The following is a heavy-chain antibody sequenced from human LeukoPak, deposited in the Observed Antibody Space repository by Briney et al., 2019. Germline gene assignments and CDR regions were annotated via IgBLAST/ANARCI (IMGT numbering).Heavy chain of an antibody. D-gene: IGHD2-21*02. J-gene: IGHJ4*02. CDR2: INHSGST. CDR1: GGSFSGYY. Sequence: SETLSLTCAVYGGSFSGYYWSWIRQPPGKGLEWIGEINHSGSTNYNPSLKSRVTISVDTSKNQFSLKLSSVTAADTAVYYCARGPPHIVVVTAIGFFDSWGQGTLVTVSS. V-gene: IGHV4-34*01. CDR3: ARGPPHIVVVTAIGFFDS.